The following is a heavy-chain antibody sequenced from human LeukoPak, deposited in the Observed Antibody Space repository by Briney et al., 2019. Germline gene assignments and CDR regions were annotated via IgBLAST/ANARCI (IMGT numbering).Heavy chain of an antibody. D-gene: IGHD2-2*01. J-gene: IGHJ6*04. CDR2: IWYDGSNK. CDR3: AREGCSSTSCYYYYGMDV. V-gene: IGHV3-33*01. Sequence: PGGSLRLSCAASGFTVSSYGMHWVRQAPGKGLECVAVIWYDGSNKYYADSVKGRFTISRDNSKNTLYLQMNSLRAEDTAVYYCAREGCSSTSCYYYYGMDVWGKGTTVTVSS. CDR1: GFTVSSYG.